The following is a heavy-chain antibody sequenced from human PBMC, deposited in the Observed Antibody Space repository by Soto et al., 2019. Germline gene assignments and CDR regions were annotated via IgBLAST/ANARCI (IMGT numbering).Heavy chain of an antibody. CDR3: ARTHRDPYYYYYGLDV. D-gene: IGHD2-21*01. CDR1: EFTLSDYY. V-gene: IGHV3-11*01. CDR2: ISSDGSTI. J-gene: IGHJ6*02. Sequence: QVLLVESGGGLVKPGGSLRLSCAASEFTLSDYYMNWIRQAPGKGLEWVSYISSDGSTIYYADSVKGRFTISRDNAKNSLYLQMNSRRAEDTAVYYCARTHRDPYYYYYGLDVWGQGTTVTVSS.